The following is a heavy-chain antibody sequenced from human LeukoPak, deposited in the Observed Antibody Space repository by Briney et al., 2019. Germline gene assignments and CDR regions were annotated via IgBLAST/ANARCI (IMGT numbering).Heavy chain of an antibody. J-gene: IGHJ4*02. CDR3: ARFARPGKNSRGIDY. Sequence: GESLKISCKGSGYSFTSYWIGWVRQMPGKGLEWMGIIYPGDSDTRYSPSFQGQVTISVDKSINTAYLQWSSLEASDTAMYYCARFARPGKNSRGIDYWGQGTLVTVSS. D-gene: IGHD4-23*01. CDR1: GYSFTSYW. CDR2: IYPGDSDT. V-gene: IGHV5-51*01.